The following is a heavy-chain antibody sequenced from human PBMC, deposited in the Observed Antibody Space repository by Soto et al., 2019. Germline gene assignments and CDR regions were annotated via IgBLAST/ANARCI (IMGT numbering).Heavy chain of an antibody. V-gene: IGHV3-23*01. Sequence: GGSLRLSCAASGFTFSSYAMSWVRQAPGKGLEWVSAISGSGGSTYYADSVKGRFTISRDNSKNTLYLKMNSLRAEDTAVYYCAKDVGYSGYDEIYYYYYYMDVWGKGTTVTVSS. D-gene: IGHD5-12*01. CDR2: ISGSGGST. J-gene: IGHJ6*03. CDR1: GFTFSSYA. CDR3: AKDVGYSGYDEIYYYYYYMDV.